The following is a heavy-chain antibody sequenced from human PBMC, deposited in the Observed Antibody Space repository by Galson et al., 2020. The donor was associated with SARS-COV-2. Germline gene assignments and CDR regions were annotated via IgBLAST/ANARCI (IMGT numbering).Heavy chain of an antibody. CDR3: ARIAGSGGAVYYYYMDV. D-gene: IGHD3-10*01. CDR2: ISGSGSYV. J-gene: IGHJ6*03. Sequence: GGSLRLSCGVSGFSISTYSMIWVRQIPGKGLEWVSSISGSGSYVYYADSVKGRFTISRDVAKNSVSLHMNSPRVDDTAVYFCARIAGSGGAVYYYYMDVWGKGTTVTVSS. CDR1: GFSISTYS. V-gene: IGHV3-21*01.